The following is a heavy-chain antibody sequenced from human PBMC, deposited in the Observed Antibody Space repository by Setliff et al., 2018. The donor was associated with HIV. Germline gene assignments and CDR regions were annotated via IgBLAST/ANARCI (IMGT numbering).Heavy chain of an antibody. CDR1: GYSFTNYW. J-gene: IGHJ3*02. Sequence: PGESLKISCKGSGYSFTNYWIGWVRQMPGKGLEWMGIIYPADSETKYSPSFQGQVTIPADKSISTAYLQWSSLKASDTAMYYCARHSSSGWYSDHDAFDIWGQVTMVTVSS. CDR2: IYPADSET. D-gene: IGHD6-19*01. V-gene: IGHV5-51*01. CDR3: ARHSSSGWYSDHDAFDI.